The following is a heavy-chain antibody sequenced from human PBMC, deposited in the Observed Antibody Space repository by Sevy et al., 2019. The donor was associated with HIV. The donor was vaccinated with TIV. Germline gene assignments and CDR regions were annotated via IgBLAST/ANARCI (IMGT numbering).Heavy chain of an antibody. CDR1: GFTFSSYA. J-gene: IGHJ4*02. Sequence: GGSLRLSCAASGFTFSSYAMSWVRQAPGKGLEWVSAISGSGGSTYYAASVKGRFTISRDNSKNTLYLQMNSLRAEDTAVYYCAKHGIVVTRVGYFDYWGQGTLVTVSS. CDR3: AKHGIVVTRVGYFDY. D-gene: IGHD6-19*01. V-gene: IGHV3-23*01. CDR2: ISGSGGST.